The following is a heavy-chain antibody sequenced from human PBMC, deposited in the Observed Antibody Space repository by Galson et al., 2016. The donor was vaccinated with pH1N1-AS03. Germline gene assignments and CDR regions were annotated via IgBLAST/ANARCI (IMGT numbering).Heavy chain of an antibody. CDR3: ARDLEYSPYDRTNTA. J-gene: IGHJ5*02. D-gene: IGHD5-12*01. Sequence: SVKVSCKASGGTFSTYVLNWVRQAPGQGLEWMGCILPIIGRVTYAERFQGRVTITADTSTSTVYMELSSLRPDDTAVYYCARDLEYSPYDRTNTAWGQGTLVTASS. V-gene: IGHV1-69*10. CDR2: ILPIIGRV. CDR1: GGTFSTYV.